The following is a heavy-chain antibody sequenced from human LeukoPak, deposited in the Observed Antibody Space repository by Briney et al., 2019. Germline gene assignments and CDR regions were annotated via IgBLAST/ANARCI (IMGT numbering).Heavy chain of an antibody. J-gene: IGHJ4*02. CDR2: IYYTGST. CDR1: DGSINDYY. V-gene: IGHV4-59*01. CDR3: ARTFDCSSTSCYTGFDF. D-gene: IGHD2-2*02. Sequence: SETLSLICTVSDGSINDYYWTWIRQPPGKELEWIGYIYYTGSTNYNPSLQSRVTISVDTSKNQFSLSLRSVSAADTAVYYCARTFDCSSTSCYTGFDFWGPGTLVTVSS.